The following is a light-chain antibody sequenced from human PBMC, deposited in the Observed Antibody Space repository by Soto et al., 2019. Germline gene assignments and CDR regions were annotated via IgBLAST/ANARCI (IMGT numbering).Light chain of an antibody. CDR2: GTS. J-gene: IGKJ1*01. Sequence: EIVLTQSPGTLSLSPGDRATLSCRASQSINGNYLHWYQQKPGQAPRLLIFGTSSRATGIPDRFIGGGSGTDFTLTISRLEPDDCATYYCQLYNSYARKFGQGTKVEI. CDR3: QLYNSYARK. CDR1: QSINGNY. V-gene: IGKV3-20*01.